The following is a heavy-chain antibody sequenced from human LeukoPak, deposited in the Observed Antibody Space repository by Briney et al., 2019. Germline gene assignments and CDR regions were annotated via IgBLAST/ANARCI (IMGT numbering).Heavy chain of an antibody. CDR2: IDNDGSDT. Sequence: PGGSLRLSCAASGFTFSSYWIHWVRQAPGKGLAWVSRIDNDGSDTIFADSVKGRFTLSRGNAKNTVYLQMNSLRAEDTAVYYCARGGFHHGFDIWGQGTMVTVS. CDR1: GFTFSSYW. CDR3: ARGGFHHGFDI. D-gene: IGHD1-14*01. V-gene: IGHV3-74*01. J-gene: IGHJ3*02.